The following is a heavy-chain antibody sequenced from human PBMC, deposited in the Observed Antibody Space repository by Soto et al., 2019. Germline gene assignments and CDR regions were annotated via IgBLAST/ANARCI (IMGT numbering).Heavy chain of an antibody. Sequence: PGGSLRLSCAASGFTFSSYAMSWVRQAPGKGLEWVSAISGSGGSTYYADSVKGRFTISRDNSKNTLYLQMNSLRAEDTAVYYCAKGTYYYDSSGSHCDYWGQGTLVTVSS. D-gene: IGHD3-22*01. V-gene: IGHV3-23*01. CDR1: GFTFSSYA. J-gene: IGHJ4*02. CDR2: ISGSGGST. CDR3: AKGTYYYDSSGSHCDY.